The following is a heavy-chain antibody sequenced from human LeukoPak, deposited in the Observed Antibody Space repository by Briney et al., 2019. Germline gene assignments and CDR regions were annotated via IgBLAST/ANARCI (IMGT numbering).Heavy chain of an antibody. V-gene: IGHV1-8*03. D-gene: IGHD2-15*01. Sequence: ASVKVSCKGSGYTSTSYDINWVRQATGQGLEWMGWMNPNSGNTGYAQKFQGRVTITKNTSISTAYMELSSLRSEDTAVYYCARAPRWQGYYYYMDVWGKGTTATVSS. CDR3: ARAPRWQGYYYYMDV. CDR2: MNPNSGNT. CDR1: GYTSTSYD. J-gene: IGHJ6*03.